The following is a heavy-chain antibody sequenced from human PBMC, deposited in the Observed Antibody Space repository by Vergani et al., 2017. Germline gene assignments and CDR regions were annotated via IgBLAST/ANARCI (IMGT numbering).Heavy chain of an antibody. J-gene: IGHJ6*03. V-gene: IGHV1-2*02. CDR3: ARDRGPRGTIFGVVPYYMDV. D-gene: IGHD3-3*01. CDR1: GYTFTNYP. Sequence: QVQLLQSGSELKKPGASVRISCEAFGYTFTNYPLIWVRQAPGQGFEFMGWINPNSGATNYAQKFQGRVTMTRDTSISTAYMELSRLRSDDTAVYYCARDRGPRGTIFGVVPYYMDVWGRGTTVTVSS. CDR2: INPNSGAT.